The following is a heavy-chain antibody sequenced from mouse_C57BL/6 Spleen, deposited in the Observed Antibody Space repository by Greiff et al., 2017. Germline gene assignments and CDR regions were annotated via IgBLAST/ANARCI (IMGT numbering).Heavy chain of an antibody. Sequence: QVQLKESGAELVRPGTSVKVSCKASGYAFTNYLIEWVKQRPGQGLEWIGVINPGSGGTNYNEKFKGKATLTADKSSSTAYMQLSSLTSEDSAVYFCARMSLWWGFAYWGQGTLVTVSA. D-gene: IGHD1-1*02. CDR1: GYAFTNYL. CDR2: INPGSGGT. J-gene: IGHJ3*01. CDR3: ARMSLWWGFAY. V-gene: IGHV1-54*01.